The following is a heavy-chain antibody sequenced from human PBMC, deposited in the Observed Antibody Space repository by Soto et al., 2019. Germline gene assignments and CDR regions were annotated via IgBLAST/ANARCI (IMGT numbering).Heavy chain of an antibody. V-gene: IGHV3-33*01. CDR2: IWYDGSNK. J-gene: IGHJ6*02. Sequence: SCKASGGSLSNYGMHWVRQAPGKGLEWVAVIWYDGSNKYYADSVKGRFTISRDNSKNTLYLQMNSLRAEDTAVYYCAREDTAMVTPLYGMDVWGQGTTVTVSS. CDR1: GGSLSNYG. CDR3: AREDTAMVTPLYGMDV. D-gene: IGHD5-18*01.